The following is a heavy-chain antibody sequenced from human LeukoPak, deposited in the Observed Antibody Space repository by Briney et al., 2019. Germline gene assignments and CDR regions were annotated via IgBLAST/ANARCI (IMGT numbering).Heavy chain of an antibody. V-gene: IGHV4-59*01. Sequence: SETLSLTCTVSGGSISTYYWSWIRRPPGKGLEWIGYIYSSGSTEYNPSLKSRVTISVDTSKNQFSLKVNSVTAADTAVYYCARVGGSMDPFNYWGQGTLVTVSS. J-gene: IGHJ4*02. CDR2: IYSSGST. CDR3: ARVGGSMDPFNY. CDR1: GGSISTYY. D-gene: IGHD2/OR15-2a*01.